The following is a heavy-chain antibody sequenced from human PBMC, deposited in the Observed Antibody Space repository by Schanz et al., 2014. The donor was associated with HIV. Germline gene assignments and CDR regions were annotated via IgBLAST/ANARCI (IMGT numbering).Heavy chain of an antibody. V-gene: IGHV3-74*02. CDR3: AKVTPLRCLDY. Sequence: EVQLVESGGGLVHPGGSLRLSCAASGFTFNKYWMNWVRQVPGKGLEWVSRINSDGSSANYADSVKGRVTISRDNAKNTLYLQMNGLRAEDTAVYYCAKVTPLRCLDYWGQGTLVTVSS. CDR1: GFTFNKYW. J-gene: IGHJ4*02. CDR2: INSDGSSA. D-gene: IGHD4-17*01.